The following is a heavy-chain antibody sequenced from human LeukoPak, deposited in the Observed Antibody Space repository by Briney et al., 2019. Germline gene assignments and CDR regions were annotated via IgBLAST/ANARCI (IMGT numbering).Heavy chain of an antibody. J-gene: IGHJ5*02. V-gene: IGHV4-4*07. CDR1: GGSISSYY. CDR3: ARTGYGSGSYSMYNRFDP. CDR2: IYTGGST. Sequence: SETLSLTCTVSGGSISSYYWSWIRQPAGKGLEWIGRIYTGGSTNYDPSLKSRVTMSVDTSKNQFSLKLSSVTAADTAVYYCARTGYGSGSYSMYNRFDPWGQGTLVTVSS. D-gene: IGHD3-10*01.